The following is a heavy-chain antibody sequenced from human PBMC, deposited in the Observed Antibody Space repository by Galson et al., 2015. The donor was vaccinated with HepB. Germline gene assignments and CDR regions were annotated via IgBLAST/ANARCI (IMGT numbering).Heavy chain of an antibody. D-gene: IGHD5-18*01. J-gene: IGHJ6*02. CDR2: IWYDGSNK. CDR1: GFTFSSYG. CDR3: ARVGRGYSYDPNYYYYYGMDV. Sequence: SLRLSCAASGFTFSSYGMHWVRQAPGKGLEWVAVIWYDGSNKYYADSVKGRFTISRDNSKNTLYLQMNSLRAEDTAVYYCARVGRGYSYDPNYYYYYGMDVWGQGTTVTVSS. V-gene: IGHV3-33*01.